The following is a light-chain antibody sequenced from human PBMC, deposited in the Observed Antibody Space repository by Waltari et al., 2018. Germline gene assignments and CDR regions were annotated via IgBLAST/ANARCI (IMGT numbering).Light chain of an antibody. J-gene: IGLJ2*01. V-gene: IGLV1-44*01. CDR2: HEN. Sequence: QSVLTQPPSASGAPGQRVTISCSGTSSNIGSNTVTAYQQTPGTAPGLLHYHENQRPAGVPDRVSGSKSGTSASLAISGLQSEDEADYYCAAWDDSLSGPVFGGGTKLTVL. CDR3: AAWDDSLSGPV. CDR1: SSNIGSNT.